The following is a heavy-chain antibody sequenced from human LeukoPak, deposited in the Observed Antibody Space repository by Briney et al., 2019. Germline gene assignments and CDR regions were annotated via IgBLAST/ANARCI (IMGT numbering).Heavy chain of an antibody. CDR1: GFTFSNAW. V-gene: IGHV3-15*01. D-gene: IGHD6-13*01. J-gene: IGHJ6*04. CDR3: TGSSSWYYYYGMDV. Sequence: GGSLRLSCAASGFTFSNAWMSWVRQAPGKGLEWVGRIKSKTDGGTTDYAAPVKGRSTISRDDSKNTLYLQMNSLKTEDTAVYYCTGSSSWYYYYGMDVWGKGTTVTVSS. CDR2: IKSKTDGGTT.